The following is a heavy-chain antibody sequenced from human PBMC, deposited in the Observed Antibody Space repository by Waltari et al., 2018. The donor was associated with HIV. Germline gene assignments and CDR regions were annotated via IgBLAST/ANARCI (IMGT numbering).Heavy chain of an antibody. V-gene: IGHV3-30*18. CDR2: ISYDGDNK. J-gene: IGHJ5*02. Sequence: QVKLVASGGGVVQPGRSLQLSCTASGFTFNSPGTHWVRHPPGKGLEWVAAISYDGDNKYYEDSVKGRFTISRDNSHNMVFLQMNGLRTEDAAIYYCAKDEMADSDYSNPFQSWGQGTLVTVSS. CDR3: AKDEMADSDYSNPFQS. CDR1: GFTFNSPG. D-gene: IGHD4-4*01.